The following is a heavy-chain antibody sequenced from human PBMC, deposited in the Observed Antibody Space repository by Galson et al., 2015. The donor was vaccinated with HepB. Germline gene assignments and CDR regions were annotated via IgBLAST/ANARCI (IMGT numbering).Heavy chain of an antibody. Sequence: SLRLSCAASGFIFSSYGMHWVRQAPGKGLEWVALILYDGTNKYYADSVKGRFTISRDNSKNTLYLQMNSLRAEDTAVYYCAAAAGSTPFDYWGQGTLVTVSS. CDR1: GFIFSSYG. D-gene: IGHD6-13*01. CDR2: ILYDGTNK. CDR3: AAAAGSTPFDY. V-gene: IGHV3-33*03. J-gene: IGHJ4*02.